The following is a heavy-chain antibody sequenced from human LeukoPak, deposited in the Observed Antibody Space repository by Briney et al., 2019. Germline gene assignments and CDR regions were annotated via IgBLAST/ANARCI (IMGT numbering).Heavy chain of an antibody. D-gene: IGHD6-6*01. J-gene: IGHJ4*02. CDR3: ARVRGRYSSSSEFDY. Sequence: SETLSLTCAVYGGSFSGYYWSWVRQPPGKGLEWIGEINHSGSTNYNPSLKSRVTISVDTSKNQFSLKLSSVTAADTAVYYCARVRGRYSSSSEFDYWGQGTLVTVSS. V-gene: IGHV4-34*01. CDR2: INHSGST. CDR1: GGSFSGYY.